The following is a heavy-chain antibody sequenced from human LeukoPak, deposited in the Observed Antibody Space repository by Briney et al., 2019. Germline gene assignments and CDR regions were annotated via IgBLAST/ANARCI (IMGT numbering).Heavy chain of an antibody. J-gene: IGHJ5*02. CDR1: GYRFTSYW. Sequence: GESLKISCQGSGYRFTSYWIGWVRPMPGKGLEWMGIIYPGDSDTRYSPSFQGQVTISADKSISTASLQWSSLKASDTAMYYCARGRRPQYYDFWSGPRANWFDPWGQGTLVTVSS. CDR3: ARGRRPQYYDFWSGPRANWFDP. V-gene: IGHV5-51*01. CDR2: IYPGDSDT. D-gene: IGHD3-3*01.